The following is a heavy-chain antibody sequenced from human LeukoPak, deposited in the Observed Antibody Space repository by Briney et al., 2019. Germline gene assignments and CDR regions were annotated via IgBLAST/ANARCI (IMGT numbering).Heavy chain of an antibody. D-gene: IGHD2-21*02. V-gene: IGHV1-46*01. CDR3: ARGRYCGGDCGSAFDI. Sequence: GASVKVSCKASGYTFTSYYMHWVRQAPGQGLEWMGIINPSGGSTSYAQKFQGRVTMTRDMSTSTVYMELSSLRSEDTAVYYCARGRYCGGDCGSAFDIWGQGTMVTVSS. CDR2: INPSGGST. CDR1: GYTFTSYY. J-gene: IGHJ3*02.